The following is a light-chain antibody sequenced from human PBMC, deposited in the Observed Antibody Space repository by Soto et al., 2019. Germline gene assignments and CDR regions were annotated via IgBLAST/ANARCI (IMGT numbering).Light chain of an antibody. CDR2: DAY. V-gene: IGKV3-11*01. J-gene: IGKJ5*01. CDR3: QQRHMWPIT. CDR1: QSLSSY. Sequence: EIVLTQSPATLSLSPGERATLSCRASQSLSSYLAWYQQKPGQAPRLLIYDAYNRATGIPPRFSGSGSGTDFTLTISSLEPEGSAVYYCQQRHMWPITFGQGTRLEIK.